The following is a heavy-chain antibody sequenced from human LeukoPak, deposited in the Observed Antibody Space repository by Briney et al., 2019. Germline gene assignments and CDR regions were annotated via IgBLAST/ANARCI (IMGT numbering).Heavy chain of an antibody. CDR2: ISAYNGNT. J-gene: IGHJ4*02. D-gene: IGHD3-22*01. Sequence: ASVKVSCKASGYTFTSYDISWVRQAPGQGLEWMGWISAYNGNTNYAQKLQGRVTMTTDTSTSTAYMELRGLRSDDTAVYYCARAMYYYDSSGYYDYWGQGTLVTVSS. CDR3: ARAMYYYDSSGYYDY. V-gene: IGHV1-18*01. CDR1: GYTFTSYD.